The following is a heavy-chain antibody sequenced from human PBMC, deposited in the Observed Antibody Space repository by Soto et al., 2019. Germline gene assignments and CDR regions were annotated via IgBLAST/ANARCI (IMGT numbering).Heavy chain of an antibody. Sequence: QVQLVQSGAEVKKPGSSVKVSCKASGGTFSSYAISWVRQAPGQGLEWMGGIIPIFGTANYAQKFQGRVTITADESTSTAYMELSSLRSEDTAVYYCARGVLRFLEWLTPPGERGYSYGQFDYWGQGTLVTVSS. CDR3: ARGVLRFLEWLTPPGERGYSYGQFDY. V-gene: IGHV1-69*01. CDR1: GGTFSSYA. J-gene: IGHJ4*02. CDR2: IIPIFGTA. D-gene: IGHD3-3*01.